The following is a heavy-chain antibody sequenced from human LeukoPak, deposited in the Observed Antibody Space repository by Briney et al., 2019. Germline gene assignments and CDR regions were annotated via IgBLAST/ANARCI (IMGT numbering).Heavy chain of an antibody. CDR2: IGGSGDKT. D-gene: IGHD6-19*01. CDR3: VRRGDASSGWGDHDY. CDR1: GFTFNRNA. J-gene: IGHJ4*02. V-gene: IGHV3-23*01. Sequence: GGSLRLSRAASGFTFNRNAISWVRQAPGKGLEWVSPIGGSGDKTFSADSVKGRFTISRDNSKNMLHLQMSSLTGEDTALYYCVRRGDASSGWGDHDYWGKGALVTVSS.